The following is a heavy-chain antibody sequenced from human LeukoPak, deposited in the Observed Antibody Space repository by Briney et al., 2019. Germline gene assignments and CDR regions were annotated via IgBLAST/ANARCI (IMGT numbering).Heavy chain of an antibody. Sequence: GGSLRLSCAASGFTFSSYAMHWVRQAPGKGLEWVAVISYDGSNKYYADSVKGRFTISRDNSKNTLYLQMNSLRAEDTAVYYCARDVVVPAAMDGDWYFDLWGRGTLVTVSS. V-gene: IGHV3-30-3*01. CDR3: ARDVVVPAAMDGDWYFDL. CDR1: GFTFSSYA. D-gene: IGHD2-2*01. J-gene: IGHJ2*01. CDR2: ISYDGSNK.